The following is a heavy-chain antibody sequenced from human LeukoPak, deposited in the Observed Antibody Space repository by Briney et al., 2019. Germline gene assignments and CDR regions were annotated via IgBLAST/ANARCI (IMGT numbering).Heavy chain of an antibody. CDR2: IYPGDSDT. D-gene: IGHD6-13*01. J-gene: IGHJ6*02. CDR3: ARRIAAAGDYYYYGMDV. CDR1: GYRFISYC. V-gene: IGHV5-51*01. Sequence: GESLKISCKSSGYRFISYCSGSVRQMPGKGLEWMGIIYPGDSDTRYSPSFQGQVTISADKSISTAYLQWSSLKASDTAMYYCARRIAAAGDYYYYGMDVWGQGTTVTVSS.